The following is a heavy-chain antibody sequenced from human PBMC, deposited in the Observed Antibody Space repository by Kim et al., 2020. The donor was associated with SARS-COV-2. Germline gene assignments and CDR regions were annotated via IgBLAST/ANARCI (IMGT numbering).Heavy chain of an antibody. CDR1: GFTFSIHS. CDR2: ITGASSYI. V-gene: IGHV3-21*01. J-gene: IGHJ6*01. Sequence: GGSLRLSCAASGFTFSIHSMNWVRQAPGKGLEWVSSITGASSYINYADSVKGRFTITRDNARNSLDLQMNSLRDEDTAVYYCAREFYDVDYFYYGMVVWG. D-gene: IGHD3-3*01. CDR3: AREFYDVDYFYYGMVV.